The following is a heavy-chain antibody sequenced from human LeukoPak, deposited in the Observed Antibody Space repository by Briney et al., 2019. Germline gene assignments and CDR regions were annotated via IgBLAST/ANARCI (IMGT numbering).Heavy chain of an antibody. CDR3: ARDLRTATAQGTAFDY. CDR1: GYTFTGYY. D-gene: IGHD5/OR15-5a*01. J-gene: IGHJ4*02. CDR2: INPNSGGT. Sequence: ASVKVSCKASGYTFTGYYMHWVRQAPGQGLEWMGWINPNSGGTNYAQKFQGRVTMTRDTSISTAYMELRSLRSDDTAVYYCARDLRTATAQGTAFDYWGQGTLVTVSS. V-gene: IGHV1-2*02.